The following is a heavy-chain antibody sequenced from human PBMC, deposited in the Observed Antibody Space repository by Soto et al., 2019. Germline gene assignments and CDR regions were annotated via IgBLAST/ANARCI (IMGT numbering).Heavy chain of an antibody. CDR1: GGSISSYY. V-gene: IGHV4-59*01. CDR3: ARALIFYYDSSGYYSSGADYYYGMDV. D-gene: IGHD3-22*01. CDR2: IYYSGST. Sequence: PSETLSLTCTVSGGSISSYYWSWIRQPPGKGLEWIGCIYYSGSTNYNPSLKSRVTISVDTSKNQFSLKPSSVTAVDTAVYYCARALIFYYDSSGYYSSGADYYYGMDVWGQGTTVTVSS. J-gene: IGHJ6*02.